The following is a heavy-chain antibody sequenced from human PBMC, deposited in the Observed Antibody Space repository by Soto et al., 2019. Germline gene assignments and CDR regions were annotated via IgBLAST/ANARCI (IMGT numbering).Heavy chain of an antibody. J-gene: IGHJ6*02. D-gene: IGHD2-2*01. CDR3: ARGYCSSSSCYPEFGYYYVMDV. CDR2: IGTAGDT. Sequence: PGGSLRLSCAASGFTFSSYDMHWVRQATGKGLEWVSAIGTAGDTYYPGSVKGRFTISRENAKNSLYLQMNSLRAGDTALYYCARGYCSSSSCYPEFGYYYVMDVWGQGTPVTVSS. CDR1: GFTFSSYD. V-gene: IGHV3-13*01.